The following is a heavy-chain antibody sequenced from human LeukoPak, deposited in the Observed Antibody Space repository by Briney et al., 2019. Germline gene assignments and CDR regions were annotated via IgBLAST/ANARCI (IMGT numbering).Heavy chain of an antibody. Sequence: SETLSLTCAVYGGSFSGYYWSWIRQPPGKGLEWIGEINHSGSTNYNPSLKSRVTISVDTSKNQFSLKLSSVTAADTAVYYCARLPGYYDSSGSAYYFDYWGQGTLVTVSS. V-gene: IGHV4-34*01. CDR3: ARLPGYYDSSGSAYYFDY. D-gene: IGHD3-22*01. CDR1: GGSFSGYY. J-gene: IGHJ4*02. CDR2: INHSGST.